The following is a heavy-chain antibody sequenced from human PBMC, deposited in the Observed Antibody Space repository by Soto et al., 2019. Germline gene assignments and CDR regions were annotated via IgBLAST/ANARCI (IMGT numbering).Heavy chain of an antibody. J-gene: IGHJ6*02. Sequence: GGSLRLSCAASGFTFSSYAMHWVRQAPGKGLEWVAVISYDGSNKYYADSVKGRFTISRDNSKNTLYLQMNSLRAEDTAVYYCERSLKSFGVVAGYYYGMDVWGQGTTVTVSS. V-gene: IGHV3-30-3*01. CDR1: GFTFSSYA. D-gene: IGHD3-3*01. CDR2: ISYDGSNK. CDR3: ERSLKSFGVVAGYYYGMDV.